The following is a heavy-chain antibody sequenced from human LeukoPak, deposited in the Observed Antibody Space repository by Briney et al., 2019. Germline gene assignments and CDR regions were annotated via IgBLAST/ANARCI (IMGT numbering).Heavy chain of an antibody. CDR3: ARVLSGSWDWFDP. D-gene: IGHD3-22*01. CDR1: GFTFSSYW. CDR2: INTDGSST. V-gene: IGHV3-74*01. Sequence: GGSLRLSCAASGFTFSSYWMHWVRHAPGKGLVWVSRINTDGSSTNYADSVKGRFTISRDNAKNTLYLQMNSLRAEDTAVYYCARVLSGSWDWFDPWGQGTLVTVSS. J-gene: IGHJ5*02.